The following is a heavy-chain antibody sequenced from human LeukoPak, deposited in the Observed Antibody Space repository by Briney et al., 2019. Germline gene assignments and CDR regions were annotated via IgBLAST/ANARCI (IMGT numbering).Heavy chain of an antibody. CDR2: IKQDGSEK. CDR3: ARAVVSGMGRFRDYYYYMDV. CDR1: GFTFSSYW. Sequence: GGSLRLSCAASGFTFSSYWMSWVRQAPGKGLEWVANIKQDGSEKYYVDSVKGRFTISRDNAKNSLYLQMNSLRAEDTAVYYCARAVVSGMGRFRDYYYYMDVWGKGTTVTISS. J-gene: IGHJ6*03. D-gene: IGHD3-10*01. V-gene: IGHV3-7*01.